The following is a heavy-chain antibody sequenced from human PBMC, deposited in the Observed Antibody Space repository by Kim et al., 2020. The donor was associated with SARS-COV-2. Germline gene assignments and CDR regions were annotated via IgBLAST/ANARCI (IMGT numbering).Heavy chain of an antibody. V-gene: IGHV1-46*01. CDR2: INPSGCTS. CDR1: GYTFTSFY. D-gene: IGHD2-21*02. J-gene: IGHJ2*01. CDR3: AREAYCGGTCYTGGRRYFNL. Sequence: ASVKVSCKASGYTFTSFYMHWVRQAPGQGLEWVGTINPSGCTSEYPQKLQGRVTVTRDTSTNTVYMELSSLRSEDTAVYYCAREAYCGGTCYTGGRRYFNLWGRGTLVTVSS.